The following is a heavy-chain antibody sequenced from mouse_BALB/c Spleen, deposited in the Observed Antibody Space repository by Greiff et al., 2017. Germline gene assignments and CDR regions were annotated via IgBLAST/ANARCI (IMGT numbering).Heavy chain of an antibody. D-gene: IGHD2-1*01. V-gene: IGHV5-6-5*01. CDR3: ARGRGNYYYAMDY. Sequence: DVMLVESGGGLVKPGGSLKLSCAASGFTFSSYAMSWVRQTPEKRLEWVASISSGGSTYYPDSVKGRFTISRDNARNILHLQMSSLRSEDTAMYYCARGRGNYYYAMDYWGQGTSVTVSS. CDR1: GFTFSSYA. CDR2: ISSGGST. J-gene: IGHJ4*01.